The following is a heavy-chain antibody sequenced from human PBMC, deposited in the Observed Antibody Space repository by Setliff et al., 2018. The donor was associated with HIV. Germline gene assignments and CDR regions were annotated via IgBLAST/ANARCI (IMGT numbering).Heavy chain of an antibody. Sequence: ETLSLTCTVSGGSIRSYYWSWIRQPPGKGLEWIGYIYYSGSTNYNPSLKSRVTISVDTARNQFSLNLSSVTAADTAVYYCARHLWFYYVAESYGYFDYWGQGSLVTVSS. CDR2: IYYSGST. J-gene: IGHJ4*02. D-gene: IGHD3-10*01. CDR3: ARHLWFYYVAESYGYFDY. CDR1: GGSIRSYY. V-gene: IGHV4-59*01.